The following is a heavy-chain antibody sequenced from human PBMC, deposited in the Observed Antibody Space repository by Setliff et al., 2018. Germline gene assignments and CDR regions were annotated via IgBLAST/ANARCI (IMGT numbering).Heavy chain of an antibody. CDR3: ARGHSSTIINWFDP. J-gene: IGHJ5*02. CDR2: SIPIFATA. CDR1: GGTFSSYA. Sequence: SVKVSCKASGGTFSSYAISWVRQAPGQGLEWMGRSIPIFATANYAQKFQGRVTITADKSTSTAYMELSSLRSEDTAVYYCARGHSSTIINWFDPWGQGTLVTVSS. V-gene: IGHV1-69*06. D-gene: IGHD2-2*01.